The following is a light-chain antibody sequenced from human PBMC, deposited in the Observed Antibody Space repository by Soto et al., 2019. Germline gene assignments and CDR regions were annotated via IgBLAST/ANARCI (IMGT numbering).Light chain of an antibody. CDR1: QNINNN. V-gene: IGKV3-15*01. J-gene: IGKJ4*01. Sequence: EIVVTQSPATLSVSPGERATLFCRASQNINNNLAWYQQKPGQAPRLLIYGAYTRATGIPATFSGSGSGTEFTLTISSLQSEDFAVYYCQQYNSWPPLTFGGGTKVDIK. CDR3: QQYNSWPPLT. CDR2: GAY.